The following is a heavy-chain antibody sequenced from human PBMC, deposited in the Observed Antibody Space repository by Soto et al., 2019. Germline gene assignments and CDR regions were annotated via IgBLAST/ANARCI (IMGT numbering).Heavy chain of an antibody. Sequence: SETLSLTCTVSGGSISSGGYYWSWIRQHPGKGLEWIGYIYYSGSTYYNPSLKSRVTISVDTSKNQFSLKLSSVTAADTAVYYCARDGYSYAFDYWGQGTLVTVS. V-gene: IGHV4-31*03. CDR1: GGSISSGGYY. CDR2: IYYSGST. J-gene: IGHJ4*02. CDR3: ARDGYSYAFDY. D-gene: IGHD5-18*01.